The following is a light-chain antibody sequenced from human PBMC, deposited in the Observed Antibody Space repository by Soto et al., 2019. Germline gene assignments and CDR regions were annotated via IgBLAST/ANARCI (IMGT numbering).Light chain of an antibody. CDR3: CSYAGRYTSSWV. V-gene: IGLV2-11*01. CDR2: DVD. J-gene: IGLJ1*01. CDR1: SGDVGSYIH. Sequence: QSALTQPRSVSGSPGQSVSISCTGTSGDVGSYIHVSWYQQHPGRAPKLMIYDVDERPSGVPDRFSGSKSGNTASLTISGLPGEDEGDFYCCSYAGRYTSSWVFGTGTKLTVL.